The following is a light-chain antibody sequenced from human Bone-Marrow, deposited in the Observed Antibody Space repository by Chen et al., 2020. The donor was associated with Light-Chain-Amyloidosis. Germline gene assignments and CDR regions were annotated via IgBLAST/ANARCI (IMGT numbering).Light chain of an antibody. CDR3: QSYDSSQSGSEV. V-gene: IGLV1-40*01. CDR1: SSNIGAGYD. J-gene: IGLJ2*01. CDR2: GNS. Sequence: QSVLTQPPSVSGAPGQRVTISCTGRSSNIGAGYDVPWYQQLPGTAPKLPIYGNSNRPSGVPDRFAGSNSGTSASLANTGLQAEDEADYYRQSYDSSQSGSEVFGGGTNLTVL.